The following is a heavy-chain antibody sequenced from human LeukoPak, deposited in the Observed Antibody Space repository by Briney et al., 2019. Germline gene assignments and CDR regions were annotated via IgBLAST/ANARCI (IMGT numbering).Heavy chain of an antibody. CDR2: ISSDGTNK. J-gene: IGHJ3*02. CDR1: GFTFSSYA. CDR3: ARDGGDGHNHDAFDI. Sequence: GGSLRLSCAASGFTFSSYAMHWVRQAPGKGLEWVAIISSDGTNKYYPDSVKGRFTISRDNSKNTIYLQMNSLRPEDTAVYYCARDGGDGHNHDAFDIWGQGTMVIVSS. V-gene: IGHV3-30-3*01. D-gene: IGHD5-24*01.